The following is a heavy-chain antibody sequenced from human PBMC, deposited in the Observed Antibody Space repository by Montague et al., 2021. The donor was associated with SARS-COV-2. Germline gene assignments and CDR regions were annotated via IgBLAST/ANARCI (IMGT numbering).Heavy chain of an antibody. CDR2: IYYSGTT. V-gene: IGHV4-39*02. J-gene: IGHJ4*02. CDR1: SGSTISSGYD. CDR3: ARGMIRGVTTPFDY. Sequence: ETLSLTCSVSSGSTISSGYDWGWIRQPPGKELEWIGNIYYSGTTYYNPSLQSRGTISVDTSKNHLSLRLSSVTTADTAVYFCARGMIRGVTTPFDYWGQGSQVTVSS. D-gene: IGHD3-10*01.